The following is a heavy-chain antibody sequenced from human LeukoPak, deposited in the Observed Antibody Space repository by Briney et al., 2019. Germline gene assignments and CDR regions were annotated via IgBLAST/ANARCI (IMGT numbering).Heavy chain of an antibody. CDR3: AAWEGWQLVQADY. CDR1: GLTFSDYY. D-gene: IGHD4-23*01. CDR2: ISSSGSTT. V-gene: IGHV3-11*01. J-gene: IGHJ4*02. Sequence: GGSLRLSCAASGLTFSDYYMSWIRQAPGKGLEWVSYISSSGSTTYYADSVKGRFTISRDNAKNSLYLQMNSLRAEDTAVYYCAAWEGWQLVQADYWGQGTLVTVSS.